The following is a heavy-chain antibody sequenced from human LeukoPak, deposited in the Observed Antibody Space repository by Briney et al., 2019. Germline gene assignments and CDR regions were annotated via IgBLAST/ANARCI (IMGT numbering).Heavy chain of an antibody. CDR1: GFTFSSYA. V-gene: IGHV3-30-3*01. CDR2: ISYDGSNK. J-gene: IGHJ5*02. CDR3: ASLYYDITNWFDP. Sequence: GGSLRLSCAASGFTFSSYAMHWVRQAPGKGLEWVAVISYDGSNKYYADSVKGRFTISRDNSKNTLYLQMNSLRAEDTAVYYCASLYYDITNWFDPWGQGTLVTVSS. D-gene: IGHD3-9*01.